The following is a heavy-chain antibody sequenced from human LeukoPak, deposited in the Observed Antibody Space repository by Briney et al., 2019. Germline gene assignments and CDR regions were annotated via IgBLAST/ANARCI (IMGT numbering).Heavy chain of an antibody. V-gene: IGHV3-30*04. D-gene: IGHD3-10*01. CDR2: ISLDGKST. J-gene: IGHJ4*02. Sequence: PGGSLRLSCAASGFSFSSFAMLWVRPAPGKGLAWLAFISLDGKSTYYADSVKGRFIISRDNAENTLFLQLNSLRPEDTAVFYCALYYGSGSYGGHWGQGTLVTVSS. CDR3: ALYYGSGSYGGH. CDR1: GFSFSSFA.